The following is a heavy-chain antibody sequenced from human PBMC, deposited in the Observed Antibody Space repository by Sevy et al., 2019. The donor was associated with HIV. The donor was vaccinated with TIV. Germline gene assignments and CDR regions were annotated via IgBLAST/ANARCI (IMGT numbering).Heavy chain of an antibody. Sequence: GGSLRLSCTASGFTFGDYAMSWVRQAPGKGLEWVGFIRSKAYGGTTEYAASVKGRFTISRDDSKSIAYLQMNSLKTEDTAVYYCTSGYCSSTSCYRYAFDIWGQGTMVTVSS. D-gene: IGHD2-2*01. V-gene: IGHV3-49*04. J-gene: IGHJ3*02. CDR1: GFTFGDYA. CDR2: IRSKAYGGTT. CDR3: TSGYCSSTSCYRYAFDI.